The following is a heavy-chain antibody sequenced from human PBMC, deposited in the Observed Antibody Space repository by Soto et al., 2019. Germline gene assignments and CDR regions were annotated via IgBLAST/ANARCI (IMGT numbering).Heavy chain of an antibody. CDR3: ARDAGWELPMGYFDY. D-gene: IGHD1-26*01. CDR1: GYTFTSYG. J-gene: IGHJ4*02. V-gene: IGHV1-18*01. Sequence: QVQLVQSGAEVKKPGASVKVSCKASGYTFTSYGISWVRQAPGQGLEWMGWISAYNGNTNYAQKLQGRVTMTTDTSTSTDYMELRSLRSDDTAVYYCARDAGWELPMGYFDYWGQGTLVTVSS. CDR2: ISAYNGNT.